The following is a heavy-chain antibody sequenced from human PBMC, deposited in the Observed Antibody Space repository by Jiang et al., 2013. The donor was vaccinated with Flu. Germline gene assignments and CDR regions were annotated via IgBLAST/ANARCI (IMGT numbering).Heavy chain of an antibody. J-gene: IGHJ6*03. D-gene: IGHD6-19*01. CDR1: GYTFTSYY. Sequence: CKASGYTFTSYYMHWVRQAPGQGLEWMGIINPSGGSTSYAQKFQGRVTMTRDTSTSTVYMELSSLRSEDTAVYYCARDRWIAVAGLSDYYYYMDVWGKGTTVTVSS. V-gene: IGHV1-46*01. CDR3: ARDRWIAVAGLSDYYYYMDV. CDR2: INPSGGST.